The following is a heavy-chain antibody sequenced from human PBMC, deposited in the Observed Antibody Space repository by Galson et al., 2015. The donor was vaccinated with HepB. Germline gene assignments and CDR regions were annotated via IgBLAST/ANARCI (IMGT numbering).Heavy chain of an antibody. V-gene: IGHV4-59*01. J-gene: IGHJ3*02. CDR3: ARDGGQVGGDFDI. Sequence: ETLSLTCTVSGGPISNYYWSWIRQPPGKGLEWIGYINYSGSTNYNPSLKSRVTISVDTSKNQFSLKLSSVTAADTAVYYCARDGGQVGGDFDIWGQGTMVTVSS. CDR1: GGPISNYY. CDR2: INYSGST. D-gene: IGHD3-16*01.